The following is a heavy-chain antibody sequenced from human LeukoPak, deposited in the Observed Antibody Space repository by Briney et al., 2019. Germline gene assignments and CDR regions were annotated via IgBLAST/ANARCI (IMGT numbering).Heavy chain of an antibody. CDR1: GGSFSGYY. CDR2: INHSGST. Sequence: PSETLSLTCAVYGGSFSGYYWSWIRQPPGKGLEWIGEINHSGSTNYNPSLKSRVTISVDPSKNQFSLKLSSVTAADTAVYYCARGPMVRGVIITSPFDYWGQGTLVTVSS. V-gene: IGHV4-34*01. D-gene: IGHD3-10*01. CDR3: ARGPMVRGVIITSPFDY. J-gene: IGHJ4*02.